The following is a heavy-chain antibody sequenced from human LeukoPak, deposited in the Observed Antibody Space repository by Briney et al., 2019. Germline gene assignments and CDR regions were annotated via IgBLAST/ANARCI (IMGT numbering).Heavy chain of an antibody. CDR1: GFTFSSYE. CDR2: ISSSGSTI. V-gene: IGHV3-48*03. D-gene: IGHD1-20*01. Sequence: GGSLRLSCAASGFTFSSYEMNWVRQAPGKGLEWVSYISSSGSTIYYADSVKGRFTISRGNAKSSLYLQMNSLRAEDTAVYYCAREDGYNWNYGYWGQGTLVTVSS. J-gene: IGHJ4*02. CDR3: AREDGYNWNYGY.